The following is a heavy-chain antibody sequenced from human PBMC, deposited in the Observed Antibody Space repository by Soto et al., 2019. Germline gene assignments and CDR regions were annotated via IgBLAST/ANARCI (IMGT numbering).Heavy chain of an antibody. J-gene: IGHJ4*02. CDR2: ISYDGSNK. D-gene: IGHD1-20*01. Sequence: PXGSLRLSCASSVFTFSSYAMHCVRQAPGKGLEWVAVISYDGSNKYYADSVKGRFTIYRDNSKNTLYLQMNSLRAEDTAVYYCARDGIHPAPPEYWGQGTLFSVSS. CDR1: VFTFSSYA. V-gene: IGHV3-30-3*01. CDR3: ARDGIHPAPPEY.